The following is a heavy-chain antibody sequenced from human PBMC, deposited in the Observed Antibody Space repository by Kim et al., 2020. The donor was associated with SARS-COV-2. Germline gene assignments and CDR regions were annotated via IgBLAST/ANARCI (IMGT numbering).Heavy chain of an antibody. D-gene: IGHD6-19*01. V-gene: IGHV1-18*01. Sequence: ASVKVSCKASGYTFTSYGISWVRQAPGQGLEWMGWISAYNGNTNYAQKLQGRVTMTTDTSTSTAYMELRSLRSDDTAVYYCARVVGGYSSGWYSWTADYFDCWGQGTLVTVSS. CDR1: GYTFTSYG. CDR3: ARVVGGYSSGWYSWTADYFDC. J-gene: IGHJ4*02. CDR2: ISAYNGNT.